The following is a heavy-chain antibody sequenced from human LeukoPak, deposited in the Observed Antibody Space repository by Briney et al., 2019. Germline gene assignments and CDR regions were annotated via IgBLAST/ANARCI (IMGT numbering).Heavy chain of an antibody. CDR1: GFTFSSYS. Sequence: GGSLSLSCAASGFTFSSYSMDWVRQAPRKGLEWVSYISSSSSTIYYADSGKGRFTISRDNAKNSLYLQMNSLRAEDTAVYYCARGPRAWSFDYWGQGALVTVSS. CDR2: ISSSSSTI. CDR3: ARGPRAWSFDY. J-gene: IGHJ4*02. D-gene: IGHD6-19*01. V-gene: IGHV3-48*04.